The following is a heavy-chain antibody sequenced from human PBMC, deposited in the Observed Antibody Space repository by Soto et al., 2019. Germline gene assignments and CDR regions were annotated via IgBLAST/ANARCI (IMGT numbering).Heavy chain of an antibody. CDR3: ARGALLDWHHSFAMDV. CDR2: IIPNFGSA. J-gene: IGHJ6*02. Sequence: QVQLVQSGAEVKKPGSSVKVSCKASGDSFNNDGVNWVRQAPGQGLEWVGGIIPNFGSAKYPQKFRDRVTITADTSTNTGFMELLSLTSEDSAVYYCARGALLDWHHSFAMDVWGQGTSVNVSS. V-gene: IGHV1-69*06. D-gene: IGHD3-9*01. CDR1: GDSFNNDG.